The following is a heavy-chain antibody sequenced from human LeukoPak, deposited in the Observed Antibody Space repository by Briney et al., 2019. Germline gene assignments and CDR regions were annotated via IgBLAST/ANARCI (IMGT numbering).Heavy chain of an antibody. CDR3: ATSGLDDY. CDR2: ISSSATTI. J-gene: IGHJ4*02. D-gene: IGHD6-19*01. Sequence: GGSLRLSCAASGFTFSSYEMNWVRQAPGKGLEWISYISSSATTIYYADSVKGRFTISRDNAKNSLYLQMNSLRAEDTAVYCCATSGLDDYWGQGALVTVSS. V-gene: IGHV3-48*03. CDR1: GFTFSSYE.